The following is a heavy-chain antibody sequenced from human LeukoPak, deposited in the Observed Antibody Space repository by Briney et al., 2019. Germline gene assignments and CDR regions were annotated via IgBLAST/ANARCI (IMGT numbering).Heavy chain of an antibody. V-gene: IGHV5-51*01. Sequence: GESLKISCKGSGYSFTRYWIGSVRQLPGKGLEWMGIIYPGDSDTRYSPSFQGQVTISADKSISTAYLQWSSLKASDTAMYYCARAGDYGDYDPNWFDPRGQGTLVTVSS. J-gene: IGHJ5*02. CDR1: GYSFTRYW. CDR2: IYPGDSDT. D-gene: IGHD4-17*01. CDR3: ARAGDYGDYDPNWFDP.